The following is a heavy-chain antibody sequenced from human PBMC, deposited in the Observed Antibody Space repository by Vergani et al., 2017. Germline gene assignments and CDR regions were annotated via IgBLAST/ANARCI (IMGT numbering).Heavy chain of an antibody. D-gene: IGHD3-22*01. Sequence: QVQLVQSGAEVKKPGASVKVSCKASGYTFTSYGISWVRQAPGQGLEWMGWISAYNGNTNYAQKFQGRVTITADESTSTAYLELSSLRSEDTAVYYCARGSLYYYDTSGYPGGMDVWGQGTTVTVSS. V-gene: IGHV1-18*01. J-gene: IGHJ6*02. CDR3: ARGSLYYYDTSGYPGGMDV. CDR1: GYTFTSYG. CDR2: ISAYNGNT.